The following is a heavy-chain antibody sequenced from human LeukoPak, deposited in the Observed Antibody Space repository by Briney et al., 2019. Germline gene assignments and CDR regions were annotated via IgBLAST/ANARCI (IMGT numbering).Heavy chain of an antibody. J-gene: IGHJ3*01. Sequence: SETLSLTCAVPGYSISSGYYWGWIRQSPGKGLEWIATIFHSGSIYYNPSLKSRVTLSVDTSKNQFSLRLNSVTAADTALYYCARMGVSYYYDSSTYYPTAFDVWGQGTMVSVSS. D-gene: IGHD3-22*01. CDR3: ARMGVSYYYDSSTYYPTAFDV. CDR2: IFHSGSI. V-gene: IGHV4-38-2*01. CDR1: GYSISSGYY.